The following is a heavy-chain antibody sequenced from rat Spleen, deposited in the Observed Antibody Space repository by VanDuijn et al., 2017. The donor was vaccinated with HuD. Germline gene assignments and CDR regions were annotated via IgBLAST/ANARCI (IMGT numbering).Heavy chain of an antibody. CDR2: ITYDGFST. CDR1: GFTFSNYD. V-gene: IGHV5-7*01. J-gene: IGHJ3*01. D-gene: IGHD1-1*01. Sequence: EVQLVESGGGLVQPGRSMKLSCAASGFTFSNYDMAWVRQAPRRGLDWVASITYDGFSTHYRDSVMGRFTISRDNAKSTLYLQMDSLRSDDTATYYCAREGSFDYSGDTDWFAYWGQGILVTVSS. CDR3: AREGSFDYSGDTDWFAY.